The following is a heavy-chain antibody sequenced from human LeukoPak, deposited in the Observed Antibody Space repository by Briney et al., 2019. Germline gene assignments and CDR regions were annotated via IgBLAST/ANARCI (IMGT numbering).Heavy chain of an antibody. CDR1: GYTFTGYY. CDR3: ARERPIAARLEFGFDP. J-gene: IGHJ5*02. V-gene: IGHV1-2*02. D-gene: IGHD6-6*01. CDR2: INPNSGGT. Sequence: ASVKVSCKASGYTFTGYYMHWVRQAPGQGLEWMGWINPNSGGTNYAQKFQGRVTMTRDTSISTAYMELSRLRSDDTAVYYCARERPIAARLEFGFDPRGQGTPVTVSS.